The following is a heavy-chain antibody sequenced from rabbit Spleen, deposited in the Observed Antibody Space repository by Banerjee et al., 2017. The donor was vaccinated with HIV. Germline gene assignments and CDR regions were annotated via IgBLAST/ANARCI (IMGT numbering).Heavy chain of an antibody. CDR3: ARDLPDVIGWNFNL. CDR1: GFDFSSYG. V-gene: IGHV1S47*01. D-gene: IGHD1-1*01. J-gene: IGHJ4*01. Sequence: QEQLVESGGGLVQPGGSLKLSCKASGFDFSSYGVSWVRQAPGKGPEWIAYIDPVFGNTYYASWVNGRFTISRENTQNTLYLQLNSLTVADTARYFCARDLPDVIGWNFNLWGQGTLVTVS. CDR2: IDPVFGNT.